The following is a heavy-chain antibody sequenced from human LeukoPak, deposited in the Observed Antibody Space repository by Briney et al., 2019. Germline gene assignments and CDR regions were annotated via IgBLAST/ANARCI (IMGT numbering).Heavy chain of an antibody. CDR2: INPSGGST. D-gene: IGHD1-1*01. J-gene: IGHJ6*03. CDR3: ARSPVWNDGLYYYMDV. CDR1: GYTFTSYY. V-gene: IGHV1-46*01. Sequence: ASVKVSCKASGYTFTSYYMHWVRQAPGQGLEWVGIINPSGGSTSYAQKFQGRVTMTRDTSTSTAYMELSSLRSEDTAVYYCARSPVWNDGLYYYMDVWGKGTTVTVSS.